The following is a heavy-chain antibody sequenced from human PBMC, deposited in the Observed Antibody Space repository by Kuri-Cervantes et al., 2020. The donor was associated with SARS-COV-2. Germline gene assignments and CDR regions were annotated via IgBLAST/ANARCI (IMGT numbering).Heavy chain of an antibody. CDR2: INPNSGGT. CDR1: GYTFTGYY. J-gene: IGHJ4*02. Sequence: ASVKVSCKASGYTFTGYYMHWVRQAPGQGLEWMGWINPNSGGTNYAQKFQGRVTMTRDTSISTAYMELSRLRSDDTAVYYCARVRGGSYRHIDYWGQGTLVTVSS. D-gene: IGHD1-26*01. V-gene: IGHV1-2*02. CDR3: ARVRGGSYRHIDY.